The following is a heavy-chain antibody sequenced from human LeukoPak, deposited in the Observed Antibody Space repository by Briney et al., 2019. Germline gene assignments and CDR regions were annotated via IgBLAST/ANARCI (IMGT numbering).Heavy chain of an antibody. CDR2: FDPEDGET. J-gene: IGHJ4*02. D-gene: IGHD3-10*01. Sequence: ASVKVSCKVSGYTLTELSMHWVRQAPGKGLEWMGGFDPEDGETIYAQKFQGRVTMTKDTSTDTAYMDLRSLRSDDTAVYYCARDQFYRPYRGEAISFDYWGQGTLVTVSS. CDR3: ARDQFYRPYRGEAISFDY. CDR1: GYTLTELS. V-gene: IGHV1-24*01.